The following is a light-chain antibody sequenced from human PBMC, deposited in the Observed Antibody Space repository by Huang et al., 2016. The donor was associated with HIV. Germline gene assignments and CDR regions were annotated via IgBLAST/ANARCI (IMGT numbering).Light chain of an antibody. CDR1: QSVSYNSDSESY. J-gene: IGKJ1*01. V-gene: IGKV4-1*01. Sequence: DIVMTQSPDFLAVPLGERATINCKSSQSVSYNSDSESYVAWFHPKPGQSPKLRIYWASTRESGGPDRVSGSGSGTDFTLTISSLQAEDVGVYYCQQYHSDLWTFGQGTRVEIK. CDR2: WAS. CDR3: QQYHSDLWT.